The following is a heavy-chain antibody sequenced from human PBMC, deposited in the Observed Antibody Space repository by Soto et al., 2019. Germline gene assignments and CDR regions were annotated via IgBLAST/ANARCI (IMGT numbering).Heavy chain of an antibody. V-gene: IGHV1-3*01. Sequence: QVHLVQSGAEVKKPGASVKVSCKASGYTFTSYAMHWVRQAPGQRLEWMGWINAGNGNTKYSQKSQGRVTIARATSASTAYIELSSLRAEDTAVYYCARGPGGPDGPGDYWGQGTLVTVSS. CDR3: ARGPGGPDGPGDY. CDR1: GYTFTSYA. J-gene: IGHJ4*02. CDR2: INAGNGNT. D-gene: IGHD2-15*01.